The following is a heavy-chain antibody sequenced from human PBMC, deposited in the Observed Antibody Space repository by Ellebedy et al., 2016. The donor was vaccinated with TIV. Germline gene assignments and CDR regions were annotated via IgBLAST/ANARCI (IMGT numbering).Heavy chain of an antibody. CDR3: ARLRQSRDRSHWYFDL. D-gene: IGHD1-14*01. CDR2: IFMSGST. V-gene: IGHV4-4*07. Sequence: SETLSLXXTVSNASDASFSSYYWSWIRQSAGKGLEWIGRIFMSGSTTYNPSLKNRVTMSVDASTTQLSLNLSSVTAADTAVYFCARLRQSRDRSHWYFDLWGRGTLVTVSS. J-gene: IGHJ2*01. CDR1: NASDASFSSYY.